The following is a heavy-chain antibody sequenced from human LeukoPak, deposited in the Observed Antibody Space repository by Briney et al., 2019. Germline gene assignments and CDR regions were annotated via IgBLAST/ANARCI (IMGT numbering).Heavy chain of an antibody. CDR2: INTNTGNP. CDR1: GYIFTSYV. D-gene: IGHD3-22*01. J-gene: IGHJ4*02. CDR3: ARGDYETHGYQTR. V-gene: IGHV7-4-1*02. Sequence: ASVTVSCKASGYIFTSYVLHWVRQAPGQGLEWMGWINTNTGNPTYAQGFTGRFVFSLDTSVSTAYLQISSLKADDTAMYYCARGDYETHGYQTRWGQGTLVTVSS.